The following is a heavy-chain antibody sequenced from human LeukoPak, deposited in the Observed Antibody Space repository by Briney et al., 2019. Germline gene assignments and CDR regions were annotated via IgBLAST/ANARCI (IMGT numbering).Heavy chain of an antibody. CDR3: ATRGWPGDWPFGL. CDR2: IYVAGNT. Sequence: GGSLRLSCTASAYTVSTNYMTWVRQAPGKGLEWVSVIYVAGNTYYADSVRGRFTISRDNTKNTVFLHMNSLRVEDMAIYYCATRGWPGDWPFGLWGRGTLVTVSS. CDR1: AYTVSTNY. V-gene: IGHV3-66*01. J-gene: IGHJ2*01. D-gene: IGHD6-19*01.